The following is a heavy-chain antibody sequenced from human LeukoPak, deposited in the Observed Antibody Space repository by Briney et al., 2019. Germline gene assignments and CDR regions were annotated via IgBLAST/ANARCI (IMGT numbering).Heavy chain of an antibody. D-gene: IGHD2-2*01. CDR1: GGTFSSYA. J-gene: IGHJ5*02. V-gene: IGHV1-69*13. CDR3: ARGGYCSSTSYLPDWFDP. Sequence: SVKVSCKASGGTFSSYAISWVRQAPGQGLEWMGGIIPIFGAANYAQKFQGRVTITADESTSTAYMELSSLRSEDTAVYYCARGGYCSSTSYLPDWFDPWGQGTLVTVSS. CDR2: IIPIFGAA.